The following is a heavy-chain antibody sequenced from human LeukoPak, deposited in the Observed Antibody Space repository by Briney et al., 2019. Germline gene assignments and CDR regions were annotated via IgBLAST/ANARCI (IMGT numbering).Heavy chain of an antibody. CDR1: GGSISSYY. Sequence: SETLSLTCTVSGGSISSYYWSWIRQPAGKGLEWIGRIYTTGITNYNPSLKSRVTTSVDTSKNQFSLKLTSVTAADTAVYYCARDGYYYDSSGYYFWGQGTLVTVSS. J-gene: IGHJ4*02. CDR3: ARDGYYYDSSGYYF. D-gene: IGHD3-22*01. CDR2: IYTTGIT. V-gene: IGHV4-4*07.